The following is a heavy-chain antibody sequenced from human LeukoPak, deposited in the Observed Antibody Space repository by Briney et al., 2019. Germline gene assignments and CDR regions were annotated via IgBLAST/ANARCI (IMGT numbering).Heavy chain of an antibody. V-gene: IGHV4-59*01. CDR3: AGVSIAAAGHWYFDL. J-gene: IGHJ2*01. Sequence: PSETLSLTCTVSGGSITSDYWSWIRKPPGKGLEWIGYIYYTGSTNYNPSLKSRVTISVDTSKNQFSLKLSSVTAADTAVYYCAGVSIAAAGHWYFDLWGRGTLVTVSS. CDR2: IYYTGST. CDR1: GGSITSDY. D-gene: IGHD6-13*01.